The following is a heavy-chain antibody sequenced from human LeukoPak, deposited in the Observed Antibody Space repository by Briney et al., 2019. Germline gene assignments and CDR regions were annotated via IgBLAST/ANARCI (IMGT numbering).Heavy chain of an antibody. J-gene: IGHJ6*04. V-gene: IGHV1-69*01. Sequence: SSVTVSCKASGGTFSIYAISWVRQAPGQGLEWMGGIIPIFGTANYAQKFQGRVTITADESTSTAYMELSSLRSEDTAVYYCARDRVPAAMRSYYGMDVWGKGTTVTVSS. D-gene: IGHD2-2*01. CDR1: GGTFSIYA. CDR2: IIPIFGTA. CDR3: ARDRVPAAMRSYYGMDV.